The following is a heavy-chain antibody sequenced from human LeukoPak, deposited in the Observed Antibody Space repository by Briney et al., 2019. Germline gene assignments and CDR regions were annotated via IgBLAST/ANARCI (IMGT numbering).Heavy chain of an antibody. CDR2: TSWNSGSI. CDR1: GFTFDDYA. V-gene: IGHV3-9*01. D-gene: IGHD5-12*01. J-gene: IGHJ4*02. Sequence: PGGSLRLSCAASGFTFDDYAMHWVRQAPGKGLEWVSGTSWNSGSIGYADSVKGRFTISRDNAKNSLYLQMNSLRAEDTALYYCAKAWRYSGYDTYFDYWGQGTLVTVSS. CDR3: AKAWRYSGYDTYFDY.